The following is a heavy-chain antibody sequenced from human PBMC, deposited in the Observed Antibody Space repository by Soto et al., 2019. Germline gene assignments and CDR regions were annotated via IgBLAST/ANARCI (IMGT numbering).Heavy chain of an antibody. J-gene: IGHJ3*02. CDR1: GYTLTELS. V-gene: IGHV1-24*01. CDR2: FDPEDGET. D-gene: IGHD6-6*01. CDR3: ATEEQLRRAFDI. Sequence: ASAKVSCKVSGYTLTELSMHWVRQAPGKGLEWMGGFDPEDGETIYAQKFQGRVTMTEDTSTDTAYMELSSLRSEDTAVYYCATEEQLRRAFDIWAQGTMVTVSS.